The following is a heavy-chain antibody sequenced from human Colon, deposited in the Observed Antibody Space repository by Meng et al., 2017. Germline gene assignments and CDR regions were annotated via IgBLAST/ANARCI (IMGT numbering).Heavy chain of an antibody. CDR2: TYYRAKWNH. D-gene: IGHD3-16*02. J-gene: IGHJ4*02. CDR3: TRGLEFYRFEY. Sequence: QPQLQHSGPGLVKPSQTLSLTCAISGDSVSSKTAVWNWIRQSPSRGLEWLGRTYYRAKWNHDYAESLRGRITINPDTSNNQISLQLNSVTPEDTAVYYCTRGLEFYRFEYWGQGTLVTVSS. V-gene: IGHV6-1*01. CDR1: GDSVSSKTAV.